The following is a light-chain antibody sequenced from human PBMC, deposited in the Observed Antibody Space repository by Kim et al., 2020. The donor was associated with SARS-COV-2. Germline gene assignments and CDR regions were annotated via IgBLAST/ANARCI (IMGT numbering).Light chain of an antibody. Sequence: QSVLTQPPSVSGAPGQRVTISCTGSSSNIGTGDDVHWYQQLPRTAPKLLICGHNCRPSGVPDRFSGSTSGTSASLAITGLQAEDEADYYCQSYDTSLNNWVFGGGTQLTVL. J-gene: IGLJ3*02. CDR2: GHN. CDR3: QSYDTSLNNWV. CDR1: SSNIGTGDD. V-gene: IGLV1-40*01.